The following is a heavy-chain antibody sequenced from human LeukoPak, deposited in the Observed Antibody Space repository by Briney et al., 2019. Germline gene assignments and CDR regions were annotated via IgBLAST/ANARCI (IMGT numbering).Heavy chain of an antibody. D-gene: IGHD6-13*01. CDR2: INAGNGNT. CDR1: GYTFTSYG. Sequence: ASVTVSCTASGYTFTSYGISWVRQAPGQRLEWMGWINAGNGNTKYSQKFQGRVTITRDTSASTAYMELRSLRSEDTAVYYCARDLSGIAARDWGQGTLVTVSS. J-gene: IGHJ4*02. CDR3: ARDLSGIAARD. V-gene: IGHV1-3*01.